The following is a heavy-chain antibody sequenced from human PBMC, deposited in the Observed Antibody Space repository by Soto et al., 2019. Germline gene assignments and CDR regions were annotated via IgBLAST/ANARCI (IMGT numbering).Heavy chain of an antibody. D-gene: IGHD2-21*01. CDR1: GFSVRDSH. J-gene: IGHJ4*02. Sequence: PGGSLRVSCAVSGFSVRDSHMSWVRQPPGKGLEWVSVMYFGGTSYYRDSVKGRFTISRDKSKNTVDLEMSRMRADDMGIYYCVRDLWGGNSEWGPGIPVTVSS. V-gene: IGHV3-53*01. CDR3: VRDLWGGNSE. CDR2: MYFGGTS.